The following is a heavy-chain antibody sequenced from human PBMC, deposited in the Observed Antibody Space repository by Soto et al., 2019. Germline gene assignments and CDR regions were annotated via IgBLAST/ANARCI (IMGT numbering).Heavy chain of an antibody. CDR2: ISGSGSTI. CDR1: GFTFSSFA. V-gene: IGHV3-48*03. Sequence: GGSLRLSCAASGFTFSSFAMNWVRQAPGKGLEWVSYISGSGSTIYYADSVKGRFTISRDNAKNSLYLQVNSLRAEDTAVYYCAREDHSGSFYGAFDIWGQGXVVTV. D-gene: IGHD1-26*01. CDR3: AREDHSGSFYGAFDI. J-gene: IGHJ3*02.